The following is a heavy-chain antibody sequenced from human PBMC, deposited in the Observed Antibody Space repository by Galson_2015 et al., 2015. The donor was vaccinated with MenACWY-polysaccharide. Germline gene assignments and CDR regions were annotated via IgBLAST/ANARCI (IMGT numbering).Heavy chain of an antibody. D-gene: IGHD6-19*01. J-gene: IGHJ4*02. Sequence: CATSGVTFGDHSMSRFRPAPGKGLEWVGFIRNKASGGTIEYGASVKGRFTISRDDSKSIAYLQMNSLKSEDTAVYFCARGYNSPTYWGQGTMVTVSS. CDR3: ARGYNSPTY. CDR1: GVTFGDHS. V-gene: IGHV3-49*03. CDR2: IRNKASGGTI.